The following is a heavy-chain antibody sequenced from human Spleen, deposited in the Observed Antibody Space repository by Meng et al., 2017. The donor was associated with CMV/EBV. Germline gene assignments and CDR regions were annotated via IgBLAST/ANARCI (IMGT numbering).Heavy chain of an antibody. CDR2: ISYDGSNK. CDR3: AMLSSIAAAGTGYYFDY. Sequence: GGSLRLSCAASGFNFRTYAMNWVRQAPGKGLEWVAVISYDGSNKYYADSVKGRFTISRDNSNNTLYLQMNSLRAEDTALYYCAMLSSIAAAGTGYYFDYWGQGTLVTVSS. J-gene: IGHJ4*02. D-gene: IGHD6-13*01. V-gene: IGHV3-30-3*01. CDR1: GFNFRTYA.